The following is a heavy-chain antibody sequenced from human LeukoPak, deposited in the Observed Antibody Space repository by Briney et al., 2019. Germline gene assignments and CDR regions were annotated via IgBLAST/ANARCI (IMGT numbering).Heavy chain of an antibody. CDR2: INPSGGST. J-gene: IGHJ4*02. V-gene: IGHV1-46*01. Sequence: ASVKVSCKASGGTFSSYAISWVRQAPGQGLEWMGIINPSGGSTSYAQKFQGRVTMTRDMSTSTVYMELSSLRSEDTAVHYCARSLSWEQLGVDYWGQGTLVTISS. D-gene: IGHD1-26*01. CDR3: ARSLSWEQLGVDY. CDR1: GGTFSSYA.